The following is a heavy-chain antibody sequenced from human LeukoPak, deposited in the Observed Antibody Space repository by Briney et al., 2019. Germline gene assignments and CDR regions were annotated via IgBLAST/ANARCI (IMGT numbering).Heavy chain of an antibody. CDR1: GFTFSGYW. D-gene: IGHD2-15*01. CDR3: ARGLLNY. J-gene: IGHJ4*02. CDR2: IKQDGSEK. V-gene: IGHV3-7*01. Sequence: GGSLRLSYAASGFTFSGYWMSWVRQAPGKGLEWVANIKQDGSEKYYVDSVKGRFTISRDNAKNSLYLQMNSLRAEDTAVYYCARGLLNYWGQGTLVTVSS.